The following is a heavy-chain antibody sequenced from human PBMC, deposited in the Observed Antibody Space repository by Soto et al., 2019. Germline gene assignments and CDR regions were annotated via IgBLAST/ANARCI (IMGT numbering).Heavy chain of an antibody. V-gene: IGHV6-1*01. J-gene: IGHJ5*02. CDR1: GDSVSSNTAS. D-gene: IGHD2-2*01. CDR3: AKGDNLGRKTGCAFDP. Sequence: SQTLSLTCAISGDSVSSNTASWNWIRQSPSRGLEWLGRTYFRSKWYNDYAVSVKSRIIINPDTSNNQLSLQLNSVTPEDTAVYFCAKGDNLGRKTGCAFDPCDQGIMVTVSS. CDR2: TYFRSKWYN.